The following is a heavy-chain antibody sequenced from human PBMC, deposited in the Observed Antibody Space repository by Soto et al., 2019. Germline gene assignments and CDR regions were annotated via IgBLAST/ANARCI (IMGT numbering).Heavy chain of an antibody. D-gene: IGHD4-17*01. CDR2: IYYSGST. J-gene: IGHJ4*02. V-gene: IGHV4-31*03. CDR1: GGSISSGGYY. Sequence: SETLSLTCTVSGGSISSGGYYWSWIRQHPGKGLEWIGYIYYSGSTYYNPSLKSRVTISVDTSKNQFSLKLSSVTAADTAVYYCARAVDYAIYFDYWGQGTLVTVSS. CDR3: ARAVDYAIYFDY.